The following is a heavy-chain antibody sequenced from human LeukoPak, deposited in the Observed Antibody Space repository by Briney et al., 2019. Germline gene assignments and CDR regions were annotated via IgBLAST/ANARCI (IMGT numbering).Heavy chain of an antibody. CDR2: ISYDGSNK. V-gene: IGHV3-30-3*01. CDR1: GFTFSSYA. J-gene: IGHJ4*02. CDR3: AREVYDSSGYPFDY. D-gene: IGHD3-22*01. Sequence: GGSLRLSCAASGFTFSSYAMHWVRHAPGKGLECVVVISYDGSNKYYADSVKGRFTISRDNSKNTLYLQMNSLRAEDTAVYYCAREVYDSSGYPFDYWGQGTLVTVSS.